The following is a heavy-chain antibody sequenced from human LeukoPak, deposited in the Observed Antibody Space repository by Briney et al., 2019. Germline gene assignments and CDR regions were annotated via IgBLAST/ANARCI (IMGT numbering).Heavy chain of an antibody. D-gene: IGHD4-11*01. J-gene: IGHJ4*02. CDR1: GYSISSGYY. CDR3: ARGISTTGHDY. V-gene: IGHV4-38-2*01. CDR2: VFHTGSS. Sequence: PSETLSLTCAVSGYSISSGYYWGWIRQPPGKGPEWIGSVFHTGSSYYIPSLKSRVTISVDTSKNQSSLEVSSVTAADTAIYYCARGISTTGHDYWGPETLVTVSS.